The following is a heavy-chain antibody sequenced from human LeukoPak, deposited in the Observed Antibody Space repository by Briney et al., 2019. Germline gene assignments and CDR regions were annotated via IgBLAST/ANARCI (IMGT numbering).Heavy chain of an antibody. D-gene: IGHD6-13*01. Sequence: GGSLRLSCAASGFTFSIYAMSWVRQAPGKGLEWVSTIGGSGGSTYYADSVKGRFTISRDNSKNTLYLQMNSLRAEDTALYYCAKAHGPHGIVAAVTFDYWGQGTLVTVSS. CDR2: IGGSGGST. CDR3: AKAHGPHGIVAAVTFDY. CDR1: GFTFSIYA. J-gene: IGHJ4*02. V-gene: IGHV3-23*01.